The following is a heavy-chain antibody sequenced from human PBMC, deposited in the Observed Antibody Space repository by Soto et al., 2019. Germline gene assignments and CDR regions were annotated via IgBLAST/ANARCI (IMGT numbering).Heavy chain of an antibody. Sequence: GGSLRLSCAASGFTFSNYWMHWVRQAPGKGLVWVSRINAEGSSASYADSVRGRFTTSRDNAKNTQYLQMNSLRAEDAAVYYCTRVGDRYGYEFDIWGRGTMVTVSS. CDR2: INAEGSSA. CDR3: TRVGDRYGYEFDI. J-gene: IGHJ3*02. V-gene: IGHV3-74*01. CDR1: GFTFSNYW. D-gene: IGHD2-21*01.